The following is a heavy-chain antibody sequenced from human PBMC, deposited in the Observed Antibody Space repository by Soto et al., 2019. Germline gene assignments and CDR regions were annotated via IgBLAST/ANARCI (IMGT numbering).Heavy chain of an antibody. J-gene: IGHJ5*02. D-gene: IGHD2-15*01. Sequence: GASVKVSCKASGYTFTSYGISWVRQAPGQGLEWMGWISAYNGNTNYAQKLQGRVTMTTDTSTSTAYMELRSLRSDDTAVYYCASRLNCSGGSCYSASGWESWGQGTLVTVSS. CDR2: ISAYNGNT. CDR1: GYTFTSYG. CDR3: ASRLNCSGGSCYSASGWES. V-gene: IGHV1-18*01.